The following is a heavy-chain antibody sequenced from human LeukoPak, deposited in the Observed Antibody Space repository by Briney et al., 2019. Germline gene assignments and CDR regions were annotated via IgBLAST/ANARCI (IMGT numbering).Heavy chain of an antibody. J-gene: IGHJ4*02. Sequence: ASVKVSCKASGYTFTGYYMHWVRPAPGQGLEWMGWINPNSGGTDYAQKFQGRVTMTRDTSISTAYMELSRLRSDDTAVYYCARLSGGYYFDYWGQGTLVTVSS. D-gene: IGHD1-26*01. CDR2: INPNSGGT. V-gene: IGHV1-2*02. CDR3: ARLSGGYYFDY. CDR1: GYTFTGYY.